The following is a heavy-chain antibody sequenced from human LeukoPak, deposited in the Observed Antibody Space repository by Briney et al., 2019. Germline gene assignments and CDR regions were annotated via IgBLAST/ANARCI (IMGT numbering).Heavy chain of an antibody. CDR2: ISGSGGST. J-gene: IGHJ5*02. CDR3: AKSMVRGVIYWFDP. D-gene: IGHD3-10*01. CDR1: GFTFSDYS. V-gene: IGHV3-23*01. Sequence: GGSLRLSCAASGFTFSDYSVNWVRQPPGKGLEWVSAISGSGGSTYYADSVKGRFTISRDNSKNTLYLQMNSLRAEDTAVYYYAKSMVRGVIYWFDPWGQGTLVTVSS.